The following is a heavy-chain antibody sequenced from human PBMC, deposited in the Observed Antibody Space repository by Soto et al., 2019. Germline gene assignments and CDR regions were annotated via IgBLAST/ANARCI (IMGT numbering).Heavy chain of an antibody. D-gene: IGHD2-2*01. CDR3: ARDKSGCSSTSCYAPEYYYYYMDV. Sequence: ASVKVSCKASGYTFTGYYMHWVRQAPGQGLEWMGWINPNSGGTNYAQKFQCWVTMTRDTSISTAYMELSRLRSDDTAVYYCARDKSGCSSTSCYAPEYYYYYMDVWGKGTTVTVSS. CDR1: GYTFTGYY. J-gene: IGHJ6*03. V-gene: IGHV1-2*04. CDR2: INPNSGGT.